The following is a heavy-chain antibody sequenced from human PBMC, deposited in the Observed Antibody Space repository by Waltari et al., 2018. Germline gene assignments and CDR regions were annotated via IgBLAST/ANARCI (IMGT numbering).Heavy chain of an antibody. J-gene: IGHJ4*02. V-gene: IGHV4-38-2*01. CDR2: IYHSGST. CDR1: GYSISRGYY. CDR3: ARSVRHSSGYYFDY. D-gene: IGHD3-22*01. Sequence: QVQLQESGPGLVKPSETLSLTCAVSGYSISRGYYWGWIRQPPGKGLEWIGSIYHSGSTYYNPSRKSRVTISVDTSKNQFSLKLSSVTAADTAVYYCARSVRHSSGYYFDYWGQGTLVTVSS.